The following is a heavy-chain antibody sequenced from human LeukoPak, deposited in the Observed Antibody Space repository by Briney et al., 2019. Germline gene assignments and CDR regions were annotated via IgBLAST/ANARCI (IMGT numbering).Heavy chain of an antibody. V-gene: IGHV3-7*01. Sequence: GGSLRLSCAASGFTFSTHWMSWVRQAPGKGLEWVANIKEDGRAKYYAGSVKGRFTISRDNARKSLYLQMNSLRAEDTAVYYCASGYLDDFWSGHFWGQGTLVTVSS. CDR1: GFTFSTHW. CDR2: IKEDGRAK. D-gene: IGHD3-3*01. J-gene: IGHJ4*02. CDR3: ASGYLDDFWSGHF.